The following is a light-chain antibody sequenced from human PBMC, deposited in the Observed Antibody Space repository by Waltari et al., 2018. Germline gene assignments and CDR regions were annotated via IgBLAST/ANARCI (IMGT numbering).Light chain of an antibody. CDR1: TSNIGADYD. Sequence: QSVLPQPPSVSGAPGQRVTISCTGSTSNIGADYDVHWYQQLPGTAPKLLLYGNSNRPSGVPDRFSGSKSGTSASLAITGLQAEDEADYYCQSFDSSLSVVFGGGTKLTVV. J-gene: IGLJ2*01. V-gene: IGLV1-40*01. CDR2: GNS. CDR3: QSFDSSLSVV.